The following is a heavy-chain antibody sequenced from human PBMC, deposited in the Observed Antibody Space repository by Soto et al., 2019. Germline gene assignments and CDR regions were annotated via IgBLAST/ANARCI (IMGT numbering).Heavy chain of an antibody. V-gene: IGHV3-21*01. D-gene: IGHD2-2*01. CDR3: ASIVVVPAAMRADRIYSYGTDV. J-gene: IGHJ6*02. Sequence: GGSLRLACAASGFTFSSYSMNWVRQAPGKGLEWVSSISSSSSYIYYADSVKGRFTISRDNAKNSLYLQMNSLRAEDTAVYYCASIVVVPAAMRADRIYSYGTDVWGQGTTVTVSS. CDR2: ISSSSSYI. CDR1: GFTFSSYS.